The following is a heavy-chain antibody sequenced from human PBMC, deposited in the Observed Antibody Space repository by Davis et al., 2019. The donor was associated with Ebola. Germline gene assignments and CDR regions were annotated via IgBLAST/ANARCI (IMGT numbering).Heavy chain of an antibody. CDR1: GGSISSGSDY. D-gene: IGHD3-3*01. CDR3: ARGPADFGVVIDYYYYGMDV. CDR2: MFHSGST. Sequence: MPSETLSLTCSVSGGSISSGSDYWGWIRQPPGKGLEWTGRMFHSGSTYENPSPKSRVSISVDTSKNQVSLKLSSVTAADTAVYYCARGPADFGVVIDYYYYGMDVWGQGTTVTVSS. J-gene: IGHJ6*02. V-gene: IGHV4-39*01.